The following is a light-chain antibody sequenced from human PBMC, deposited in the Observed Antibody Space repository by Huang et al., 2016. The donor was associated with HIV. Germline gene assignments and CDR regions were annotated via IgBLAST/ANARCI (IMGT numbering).Light chain of an antibody. CDR2: GAS. J-gene: IGKJ3*01. CDR3: QQNNNWPPLFT. Sequence: EIVITQSPATLSASPGERATLSCRASQSVSSNLAWYQQKPGQAPRLLIYGASTRATGIPARFSGSVSGTEFTLTISSLQSEDFAVYYCQQNNNWPPLFTFGPGTKVDIK. V-gene: IGKV3-15*01. CDR1: QSVSSN.